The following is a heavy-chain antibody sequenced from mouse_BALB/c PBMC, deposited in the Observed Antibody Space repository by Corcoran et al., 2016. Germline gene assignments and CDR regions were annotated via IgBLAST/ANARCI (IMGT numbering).Heavy chain of an antibody. V-gene: IGHV3-6*02. Sequence: DVQLQESGPGLVKPSQSLSLTCSVTGYSITSGYYWNWIRQFPGNELEWMGYISYDGSNNYNPSLKNRISITRDTAKNQSFLKLNSVTTEDTATYYCARGYGSSYPFYDYWGQGTTLTVSS. CDR3: ARGYGSSYPFYDY. CDR2: ISYDGSN. J-gene: IGHJ2*01. CDR1: GYSITSGYY. D-gene: IGHD1-1*01.